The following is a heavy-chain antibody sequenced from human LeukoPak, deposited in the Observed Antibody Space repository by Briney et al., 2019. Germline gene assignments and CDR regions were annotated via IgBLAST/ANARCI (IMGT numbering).Heavy chain of an antibody. Sequence: ASVKVSCKASGYTFTNYGISWVRQAPGQGLEWMGWISAYNGNTNYAQKLQGRVTMTTDTSTSTAYMELRSLRSDDTAVYYCARDLARGYGSGSYSEKYFDYWGQGTLVTVSS. CDR2: ISAYNGNT. J-gene: IGHJ4*02. D-gene: IGHD3-10*01. V-gene: IGHV1-18*01. CDR3: ARDLARGYGSGSYSEKYFDY. CDR1: GYTFTNYG.